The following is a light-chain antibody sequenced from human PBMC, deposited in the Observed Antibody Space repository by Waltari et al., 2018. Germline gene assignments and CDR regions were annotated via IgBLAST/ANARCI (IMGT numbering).Light chain of an antibody. CDR2: DTD. J-gene: IGLJ3*02. Sequence: VLTQEPSVTVSPGGTVTLTCASTTGLVTTRYYPNCFQQKPGQSPTTLIYDTDKRHSWTPARFSGSLLGGKAALTLSNVQPEDEADYYCSLYYGDARWVFGGGTKLTVL. CDR1: TGLVTTRYY. CDR3: SLYYGDARWV. V-gene: IGLV7-43*01.